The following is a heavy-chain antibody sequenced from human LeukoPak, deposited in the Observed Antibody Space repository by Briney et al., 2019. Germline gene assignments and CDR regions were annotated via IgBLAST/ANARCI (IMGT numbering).Heavy chain of an antibody. V-gene: IGHV3-9*01. CDR1: GFTFDDYA. J-gene: IGHJ6*03. D-gene: IGHD2/OR15-2a*01. CDR2: ISWNSGSI. CDR3: ASTLDDYYMDV. Sequence: GGSLRLSCAASGFTFDDYAMHWVRHAPGKGLEWVSGISWNSGSIGYADSVKGRFTISRDNAKNSLYLQMNSLRAEDTAVYYCASTLDDYYMDVWGKGTTVTISS.